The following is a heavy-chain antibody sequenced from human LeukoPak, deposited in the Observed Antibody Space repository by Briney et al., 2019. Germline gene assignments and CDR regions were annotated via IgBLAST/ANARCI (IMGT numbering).Heavy chain of an antibody. V-gene: IGHV4-39*07. CDR2: INHSGST. J-gene: IGHJ4*02. Sequence: PSETLSLTCTVSGGSISSSSYYWSWIRQPPGKGLEWIGEINHSGSTNYNPSLKSRVTISVDTSKNQFSLKLSSVTAADTAVYYCARKVPGYYDSSGYPPLDWGQGTLVTVSS. CDR1: GGSISSSSYY. CDR3: ARKVPGYYDSSGYPPLD. D-gene: IGHD3-22*01.